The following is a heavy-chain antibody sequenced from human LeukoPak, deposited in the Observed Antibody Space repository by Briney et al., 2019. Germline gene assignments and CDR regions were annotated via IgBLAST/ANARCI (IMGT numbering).Heavy chain of an antibody. V-gene: IGHV1-69*13. CDR1: GGTFSSYA. CDR2: VIPIFGTA. CDR3: ASSPRSIAVAAPPQAFDI. J-gene: IGHJ3*02. Sequence: GASVKVSCKASGGTFSSYAISWVRQAPGQGLEWMGGVIPIFGTANYAQKFQGRVTITADESTSTAYMELSSLRSEDTAVYYCASSPRSIAVAAPPQAFDIWGQGTMVTVSS. D-gene: IGHD6-19*01.